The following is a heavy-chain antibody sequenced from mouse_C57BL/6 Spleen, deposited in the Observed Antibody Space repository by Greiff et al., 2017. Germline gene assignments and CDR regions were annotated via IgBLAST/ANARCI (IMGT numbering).Heavy chain of an antibody. CDR1: GYAFSSSW. J-gene: IGHJ3*01. V-gene: IGHV1-82*01. D-gene: IGHD2-4*01. CDR3: ARSRDYDYDEFAY. Sequence: VQLLQSGPELVKPGASVKISCKASGYAFSSSWMNWVKQMPGKGLEWIGRIYPGDGDTNYTGKFKGKATLTADKTYSTAYMHNSRLTSEDSAVNFWARSRDYDYDEFAYWGQGTFVTVSA. CDR2: IYPGDGDT.